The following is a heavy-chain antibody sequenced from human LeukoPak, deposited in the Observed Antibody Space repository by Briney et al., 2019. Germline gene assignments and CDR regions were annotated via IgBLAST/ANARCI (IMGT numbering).Heavy chain of an antibody. CDR1: GFNVRSTY. J-gene: IGHJ4*02. V-gene: IGHV3-53*01. CDR2: IYSGGTT. D-gene: IGHD4-17*01. Sequence: GGSLRLFCAASGFNVRSTYMSWVRQAPGKGLECVSVIYSGGTTYNAESVKGRFTISRDNSKNMLYLQMNSLRAEDTAVYYCAKEGGGLRYYFDYWGQGTLVTVSS. CDR3: AKEGGGLRYYFDY.